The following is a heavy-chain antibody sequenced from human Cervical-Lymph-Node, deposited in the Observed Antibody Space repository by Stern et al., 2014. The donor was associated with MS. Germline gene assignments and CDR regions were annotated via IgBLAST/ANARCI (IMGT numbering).Heavy chain of an antibody. J-gene: IGHJ3*02. CDR3: ARQRIIDMVDDAFDI. D-gene: IGHD2-15*01. CDR2: IDPDRGHT. V-gene: IGHV1-2*05. Sequence: MQLAESGPEVKKPGASLKVSCKASGNTFSDSYLHWLRQAPGQGLEWVGRIDPDRGHTKYAPRIHGRVHLTRDTSTNTAYLELKSLTSDDMGVYYCARQRIIDMVDDAFDIWGQGTRVAVSS. CDR1: GNTFSDSY.